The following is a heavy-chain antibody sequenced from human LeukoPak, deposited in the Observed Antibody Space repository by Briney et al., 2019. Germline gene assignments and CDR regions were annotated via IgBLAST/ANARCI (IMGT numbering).Heavy chain of an antibody. CDR1: GYSFTSYW. V-gene: IGHV5-51*01. CDR2: IYPGDSDT. Sequence: GESLKISCKGSGYSFTSYWIGWVRQMPGKGLEWMGIIYPGDSDTRYSPFFQGQVTISADKSISTAYLQWSSLKASDAAMYYCARREVVPAASYDYWGQGTLVTVSS. CDR3: ARREVVPAASYDY. D-gene: IGHD2-2*01. J-gene: IGHJ4*02.